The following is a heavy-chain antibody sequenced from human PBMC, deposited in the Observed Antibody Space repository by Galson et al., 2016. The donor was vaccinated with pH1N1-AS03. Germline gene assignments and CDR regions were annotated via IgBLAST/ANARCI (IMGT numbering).Heavy chain of an antibody. D-gene: IGHD6-13*01. Sequence: SVKVSCKASGYAFTDYYMHLLRQAPGQGLEWMAWINTDSGGTDYAQKFQGGVTMTRDASISTTYMGLSSLRSEDTAVYYCVRVSPHSTSTNYAFEFWGRGTMVTVSS. J-gene: IGHJ3*01. CDR3: VRVSPHSTSTNYAFEF. CDR1: GYAFTDYY. V-gene: IGHV1-2*02. CDR2: INTDSGGT.